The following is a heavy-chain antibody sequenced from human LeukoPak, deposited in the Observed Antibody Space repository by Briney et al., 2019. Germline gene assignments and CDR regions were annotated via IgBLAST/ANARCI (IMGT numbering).Heavy chain of an antibody. D-gene: IGHD3-22*01. Sequence: AGGSLRLSCAASGFTFSSYGMHWVRQAPGKGLEWVAVISYDGTNKYYADSVKGRFTISRDNSKNTLYLQMNSLRAEDTAVYYCAKGHSSGWYEKRTSYYYDSSGYYDFDYWGQGTLVTVSS. CDR2: ISYDGTNK. J-gene: IGHJ4*02. CDR1: GFTFSSYG. V-gene: IGHV3-30*18. CDR3: AKGHSSGWYEKRTSYYYDSSGYYDFDY.